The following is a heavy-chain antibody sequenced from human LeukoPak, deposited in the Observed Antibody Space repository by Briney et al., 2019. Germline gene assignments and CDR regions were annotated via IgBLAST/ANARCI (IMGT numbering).Heavy chain of an antibody. V-gene: IGHV4-38-2*02. CDR3: ARSVEGFDY. D-gene: IGHD5-24*01. CDR2: IYHSGST. Sequence: SETLSLTCTVSGYSISSGSYWGWIRQPPGKGLEWIGSIYHSGSTYYNPSLKSRVTISVDTSKNQFSLKLSSVTAADTAVYYCARSVEGFDYWGQGTLVTVSS. J-gene: IGHJ4*02. CDR1: GYSISSGSY.